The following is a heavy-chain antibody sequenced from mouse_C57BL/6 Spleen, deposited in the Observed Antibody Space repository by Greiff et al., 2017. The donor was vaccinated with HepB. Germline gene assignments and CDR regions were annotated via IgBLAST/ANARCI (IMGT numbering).Heavy chain of an antibody. CDR2: IHPNSGST. J-gene: IGHJ2*01. CDR1: GYTFTSYW. CDR3: ARDYYYGSSSLDY. V-gene: IGHV1-64*01. D-gene: IGHD1-1*01. Sequence: QVQLQQPGAELVKPGASVKLSCKASGYTFTSYWMHWVKQRPGQGLEWIGMIHPNSGSTNYNEKFKSKATLTVDKSSSTAYMQLSSLTSEDSAVYYSARDYYYGSSSLDYWGQGTTLTVSS.